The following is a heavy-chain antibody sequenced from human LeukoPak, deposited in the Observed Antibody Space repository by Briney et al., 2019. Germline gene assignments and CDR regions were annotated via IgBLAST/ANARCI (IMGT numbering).Heavy chain of an antibody. J-gene: IGHJ4*02. V-gene: IGHV3-23*01. CDR1: GFTFSSYA. Sequence: GGSLRLSCAASGFTFSSYAMSWVRQAPGKGLEWVSAISGSGGSTYYADSVKGRFTISRDNSKNTLYLQINSLRAEDTAVYYCAKGGTTMVQGVIIIRDFDYWGQGTLVTVSS. D-gene: IGHD3-10*01. CDR3: AKGGTTMVQGVIIIRDFDY. CDR2: ISGSGGST.